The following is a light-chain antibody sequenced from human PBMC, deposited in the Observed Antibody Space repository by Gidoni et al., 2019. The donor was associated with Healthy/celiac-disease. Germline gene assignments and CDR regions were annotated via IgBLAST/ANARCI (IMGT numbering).Light chain of an antibody. CDR2: AAS. V-gene: IGKV1-39*01. Sequence: DIQMTQSPSSLSAAVGDRVTITCRASQSISSYLNGYQQKPGKAPKLLIYAASSLQSGVPSRFSGSGSGTDFTLTISSLHPEDFAPYYCQQSYSTPRTFGQGTKVEIK. CDR3: QQSYSTPRT. J-gene: IGKJ1*01. CDR1: QSISSY.